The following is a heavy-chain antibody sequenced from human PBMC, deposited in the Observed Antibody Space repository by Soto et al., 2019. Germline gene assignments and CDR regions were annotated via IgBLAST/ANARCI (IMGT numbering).Heavy chain of an antibody. Sequence: PSETLSLTCTVSGGSISSSSYYWGWIRQPPGKGLEWIGSIYYSGSTYYNPSLKSRVTISVDTSKNQFSLKLSSVTAADTAVYYCARRVYSGYDSHYYYYGMDVWGQRTTVTVSS. J-gene: IGHJ6*02. CDR2: IYYSGST. CDR1: GGSISSSSYY. CDR3: ARRVYSGYDSHYYYYGMDV. D-gene: IGHD5-12*01. V-gene: IGHV4-39*01.